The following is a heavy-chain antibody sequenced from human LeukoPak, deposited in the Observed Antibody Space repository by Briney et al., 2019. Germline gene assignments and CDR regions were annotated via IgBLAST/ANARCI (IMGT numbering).Heavy chain of an antibody. V-gene: IGHV3-21*01. CDR1: GFTFSSYG. J-gene: IGHJ4*02. CDR3: ARDRTAAGTTDY. D-gene: IGHD6-13*01. CDR2: ISSSSSYI. Sequence: GGTLRLSCAASGFTFSSYGMSWVRQAPGKGLEWVSSISSSSSYIYYADSVKGRFTISRDNAKNSLYLQMNSLRAEDTAVYYCARDRTAAGTTDYWGQGTLVTVSS.